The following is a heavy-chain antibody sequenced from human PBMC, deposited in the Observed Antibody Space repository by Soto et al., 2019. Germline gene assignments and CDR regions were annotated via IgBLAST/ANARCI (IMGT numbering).Heavy chain of an antibody. D-gene: IGHD3-16*02. CDR2: ISGSGGST. Sequence: EVQLLESGGGLVQPGGSLRLSCAASGFTFSSYAMSWVRQAPGKGLEWVSAISGSGGSTYYADSVKGRFTISRDNSKNTLYLQMNSLRAEDTAVYYCAKEGRYDYVWGSYRSIDYWGQGTLVTVSS. CDR1: GFTFSSYA. CDR3: AKEGRYDYVWGSYRSIDY. J-gene: IGHJ4*02. V-gene: IGHV3-23*01.